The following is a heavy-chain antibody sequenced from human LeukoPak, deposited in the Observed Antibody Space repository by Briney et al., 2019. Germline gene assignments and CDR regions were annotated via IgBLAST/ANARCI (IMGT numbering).Heavy chain of an antibody. CDR1: GGSVINTNW. Sequence: SGTLSLTCGVSGGSVINTNWWTWVRQPPGKGLEWIGEVHLDGRTHYNPSLESRLTMSVDVSENQVSLKLTSVTAADTAVYYCAREGGFYRPLDYSGQGTLVTVSS. CDR3: AREGGFYRPLDY. J-gene: IGHJ4*02. V-gene: IGHV4-4*02. D-gene: IGHD3-3*01. CDR2: VHLDGRT.